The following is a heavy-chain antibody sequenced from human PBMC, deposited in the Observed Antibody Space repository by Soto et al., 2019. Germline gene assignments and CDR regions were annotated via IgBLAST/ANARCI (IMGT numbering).Heavy chain of an antibody. V-gene: IGHV1-18*01. D-gene: IGHD2-8*01. CDR2: IGPYNAST. CDR3: ARSYCINGVCYAIDY. J-gene: IGHJ4*02. Sequence: GASXKVSCKASGYTFTSFGISWVRQAPGQGLEWVGWIGPYNASTNYAQKLQGRVTVTTDTSTSTAYMELRSLRSDDTAVHYCARSYCINGVCYAIDYWGQGTLVTVSS. CDR1: GYTFTSFG.